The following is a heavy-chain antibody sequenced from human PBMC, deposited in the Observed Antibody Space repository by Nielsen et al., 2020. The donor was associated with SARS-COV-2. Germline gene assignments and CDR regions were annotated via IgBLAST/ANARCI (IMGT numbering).Heavy chain of an antibody. Sequence: GESLKISCAASGFTFSSYSMNWVRQAPGKGLEWVSSISSSSSYIYYADSVKGRFTISRDNAKNSLYLQMNSLRAEDTAVYYCASGDYGDYNFDYWGQGTLVTASS. CDR1: GFTFSSYS. CDR3: ASGDYGDYNFDY. J-gene: IGHJ4*02. CDR2: ISSSSSYI. V-gene: IGHV3-21*01. D-gene: IGHD4-17*01.